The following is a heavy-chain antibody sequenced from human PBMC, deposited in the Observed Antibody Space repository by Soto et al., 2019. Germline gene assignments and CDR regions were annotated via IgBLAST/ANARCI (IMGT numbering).Heavy chain of an antibody. CDR3: ARREATDGVLDF. J-gene: IGHJ4*02. V-gene: IGHV3-74*01. CDR1: GFTFSIYW. CDR2: INGDGSAT. D-gene: IGHD1-26*01. Sequence: GSLRLSCAASGFTFSIYWMHWARQAPGKGLVWVSRINGDGSATNYADSVKGRFTISRDNAENTLHLQMNSLRAEDTALYYCARREATDGVLDFWGQGTLVTVSS.